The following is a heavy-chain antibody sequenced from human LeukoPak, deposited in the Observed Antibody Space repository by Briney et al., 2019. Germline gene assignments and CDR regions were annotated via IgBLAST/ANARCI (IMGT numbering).Heavy chain of an antibody. CDR1: GITFGSYW. J-gene: IGHJ3*02. D-gene: IGHD4-17*01. V-gene: IGHV3-7*05. CDR3: ARDPTVTNFHDAFDI. CDR2: IKRDGSQK. Sequence: GSLRLSCAASGITFGSYWMSWVRQAPGKGLEWVATIKRDGSQKEYVDSVKGRFTISRDNAKNSLYLQMNSLRPEDTAVYYCARDPTVTNFHDAFDIWGQGTMVTVSS.